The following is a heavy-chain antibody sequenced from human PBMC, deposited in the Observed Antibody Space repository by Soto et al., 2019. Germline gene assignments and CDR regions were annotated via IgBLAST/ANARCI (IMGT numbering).Heavy chain of an antibody. J-gene: IGHJ4*02. CDR2: ISGNNGKT. D-gene: IGHD3-9*01. V-gene: IGHV1-18*01. Sequence: QVHLVQSGTEVKKPGASVKVSCKASNYTFTSYGISWVRQAPGQGLEWMGWISGNNGKTNYAQKLQGRVTMTTDTSTSTAYLELRSLTSDDTAIYYCARSGSYFDWPTGDYWGQGTLVTVSS. CDR1: NYTFTSYG. CDR3: ARSGSYFDWPTGDY.